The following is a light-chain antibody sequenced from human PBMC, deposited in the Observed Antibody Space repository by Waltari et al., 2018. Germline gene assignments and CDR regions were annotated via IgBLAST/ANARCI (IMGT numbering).Light chain of an antibody. CDR3: SSYASSNFLV. J-gene: IGLJ3*02. CDR1: RSDVGGFHY. Sequence: QSALSQPASVSGSPGQSITIPCTGARSDVGGFHYVSWYQQNPGKAPKLLIFEATKRPSGVSIRFSGSTSGNTASLTISGLQAEDEADYYCSSYASSNFLVFGGGTKVTVL. CDR2: EAT. V-gene: IGLV2-14*01.